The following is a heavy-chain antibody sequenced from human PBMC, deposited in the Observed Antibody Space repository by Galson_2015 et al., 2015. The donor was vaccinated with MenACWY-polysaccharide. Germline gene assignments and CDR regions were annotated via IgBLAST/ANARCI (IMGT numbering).Heavy chain of an antibody. CDR1: GFTFNNFA. V-gene: IGHV3-23*01. CDR2: ISGNGDNT. CDR3: ARAGIRDVVPTARFSPAPDY. Sequence: SLRLSCAASGFTFNNFAMRWVRQAPGKGLEWVSAISGNGDNTYYADSVRGRFTISRDTSRNTLNLQMRSLRADDTALYYWARAGIRDVVPTARFSPAPDYWGQGTLVTVSS. D-gene: IGHD3-3*01. J-gene: IGHJ4*02.